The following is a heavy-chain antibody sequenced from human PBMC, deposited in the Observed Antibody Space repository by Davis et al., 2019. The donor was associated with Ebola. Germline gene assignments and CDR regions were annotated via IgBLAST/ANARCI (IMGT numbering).Heavy chain of an antibody. V-gene: IGHV1-18*01. Sequence: ASVKVSCKASGYTFSSYDFSWVRQAPGQGLEWMGWISPHNGYTYYAQKFQGRVTMTTDTSTRTAYMELRSLRSDDTAVYYCARVSGPATIFPVGDALDTWGQGTMVTVSS. D-gene: IGHD3-10*02. CDR3: ARVSGPATIFPVGDALDT. CDR2: ISPHNGYT. CDR1: GYTFSSYD. J-gene: IGHJ3*02.